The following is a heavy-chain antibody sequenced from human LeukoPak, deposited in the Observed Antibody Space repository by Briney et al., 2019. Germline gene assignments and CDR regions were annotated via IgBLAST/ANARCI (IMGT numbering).Heavy chain of an antibody. V-gene: IGHV4-39*01. CDR1: GGSISSSTYC. CDR2: VYYGRTT. Sequence: PSETLSLTCTVSGGSISSSTYCWSWVRQPPGKGLEWIGSVYYGRTTYYNPSLDGRVTVSLDTSANQFSLQLNSVTAADTAVYYCVRHDGRGGATMGAFDSWGQGSLVTVSS. D-gene: IGHD5-12*01. J-gene: IGHJ5*01. CDR3: VRHDGRGGATMGAFDS.